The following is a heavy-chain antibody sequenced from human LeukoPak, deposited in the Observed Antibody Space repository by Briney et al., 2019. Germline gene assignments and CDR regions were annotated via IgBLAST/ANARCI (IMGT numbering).Heavy chain of an antibody. CDR2: ISGSGGST. J-gene: IGHJ4*02. CDR1: GFTFSSYA. Sequence: PGGSLRLSCAAYGFTFSSYAMSWVRQAPGKGLEWVSAISGSGGSTYYADSVKGRFTISRDNSKNTLYLQMNSLRAEDTAVYYCAKDRSMVRGVIQNWGQGTLVTVSS. V-gene: IGHV3-23*01. CDR3: AKDRSMVRGVIQN. D-gene: IGHD3-10*01.